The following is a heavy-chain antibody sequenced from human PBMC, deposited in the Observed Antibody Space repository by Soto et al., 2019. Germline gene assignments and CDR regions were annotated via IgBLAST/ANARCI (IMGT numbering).Heavy chain of an antibody. Sequence: GGSLRLSCAASGFTFSSYAMHWVRQAPGKGLEWVSYISSSGTTIYYADSVKGRFTISRDNAKNSLFMQMNSLRAGDMAVSYCARDRAYGGITGVAYWGQGTLVTVSS. CDR2: ISSSGTTI. V-gene: IGHV3-48*04. J-gene: IGHJ4*02. D-gene: IGHD2-21*01. CDR3: ARDRAYGGITGVAY. CDR1: GFTFSSYA.